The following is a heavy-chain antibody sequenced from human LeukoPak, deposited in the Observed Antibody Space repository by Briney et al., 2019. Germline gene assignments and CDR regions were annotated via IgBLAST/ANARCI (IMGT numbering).Heavy chain of an antibody. D-gene: IGHD3-22*01. J-gene: IGHJ4*02. Sequence: PSETLSLTCTVSGGSIISYFWTWIRQPPGKGLEWIGNVDYSGTTKYNPSLKSRVTISVDPSKSQFSLRLSSVTAADTAVYYCARLLYDRSGYYYFDYWGQGTLVTVSS. CDR1: GGSIISYF. CDR2: VDYSGTT. CDR3: ARLLYDRSGYYYFDY. V-gene: IGHV4-59*01.